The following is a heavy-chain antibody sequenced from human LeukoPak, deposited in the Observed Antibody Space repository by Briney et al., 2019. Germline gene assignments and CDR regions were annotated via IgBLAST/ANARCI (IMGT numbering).Heavy chain of an antibody. CDR1: GYTFTSYG. CDR3: ARLVVVVPALSYYYYMDV. CDR2: ISAYNGNT. J-gene: IGHJ6*03. Sequence: ASVKVSCKASGYTFTSYGISWVRQAPGQGLEWMGWISAYNGNTNYAQKLQGRVTMTTDTSTSTAYMELRSLRSDDTAVYYCARLVVVVPALSYYYYMDVWGKGTTVTVSS. D-gene: IGHD2-2*01. V-gene: IGHV1-18*01.